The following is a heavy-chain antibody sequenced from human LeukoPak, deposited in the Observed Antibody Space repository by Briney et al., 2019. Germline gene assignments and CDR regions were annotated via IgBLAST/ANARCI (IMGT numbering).Heavy chain of an antibody. V-gene: IGHV3-74*01. J-gene: IGHJ4*02. Sequence: PGGSLNFSWQASGFTFIPYWWHWVRQPPGRGLVWFPRINSDESGTSYADSVKGRFTISRDNAKNTLYLQMNSLRAEDTAVYYCTRSTGNYYDSSAYYDYWGQGTLVTVS. D-gene: IGHD3-22*01. CDR1: GFTFIPYW. CDR2: INSDESGT. CDR3: TRSTGNYYDSSAYYDY.